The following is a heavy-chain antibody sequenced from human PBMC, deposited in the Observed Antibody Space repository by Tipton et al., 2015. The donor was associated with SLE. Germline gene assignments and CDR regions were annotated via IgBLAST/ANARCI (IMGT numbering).Heavy chain of an antibody. D-gene: IGHD1-26*01. V-gene: IGHV4-59*11. CDR3: ARGTLTGSYRR. Sequence: TLSLTCTVSGGSISSHYWSWIRQPPGKGLEWIGYVYYSGSTNYNPSLTSRVTISVDTSKNQFSLKLSSVTAADTAVYYCARGTLTGSYRRWGQGTLVTVSS. CDR1: GGSISSHY. J-gene: IGHJ4*02. CDR2: VYYSGST.